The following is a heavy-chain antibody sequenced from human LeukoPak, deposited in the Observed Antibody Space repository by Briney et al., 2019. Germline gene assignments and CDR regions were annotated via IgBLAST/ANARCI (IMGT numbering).Heavy chain of an antibody. CDR1: GXSFTNYW. D-gene: IGHD3-3*01. CDR2: RYCGDSET. Sequence: GESLKISCKGSGXSFTNYWIGWVRQMPGKGPEWMGIRYCGDSETRYRPSFQGQVTISADRSISTAYLRWNSLKASDTAMYYCARLVISGGRYYDFWSGHYRGFDYWGQGTLVTVSS. CDR3: ARLVISGGRYYDFWSGHYRGFDY. V-gene: IGHV5-51*01. J-gene: IGHJ4*02.